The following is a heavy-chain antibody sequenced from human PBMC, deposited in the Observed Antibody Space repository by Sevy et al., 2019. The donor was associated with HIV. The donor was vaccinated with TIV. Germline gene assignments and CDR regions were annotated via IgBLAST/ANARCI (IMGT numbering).Heavy chain of an antibody. V-gene: IGHV1-2*02. D-gene: IGHD3-22*01. CDR1: GYTFTDYY. CDR3: ARREVVAAAFDI. J-gene: IGHJ3*02. Sequence: ASVKVSCKASGYTFTDYYMHWVRQAPGQGLEWLGWINPNSSGTNYVQKFQGRVTMTRDTSISTAYMELNSLTSNDTAVYYCARREVVAAAFDIRGQGTMVTVSS. CDR2: INPNSSGT.